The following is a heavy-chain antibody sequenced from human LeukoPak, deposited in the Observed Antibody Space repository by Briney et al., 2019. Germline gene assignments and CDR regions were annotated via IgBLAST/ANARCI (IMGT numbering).Heavy chain of an antibody. CDR2: ISFDGNIK. V-gene: IGHV3-30*03. CDR1: GFTFSRYG. D-gene: IGHD3-3*01. J-gene: IGHJ4*02. Sequence: TGGSLRLSCAVSGFTFSRYGIHWVRQAPGKGLEWVAVISFDGNIKYYSDSVKGRFTISRDNSKNTMYLQMNSLRPEDTAVYYCAILSFAVDEGLDYWGQGTLVTVSS. CDR3: AILSFAVDEGLDY.